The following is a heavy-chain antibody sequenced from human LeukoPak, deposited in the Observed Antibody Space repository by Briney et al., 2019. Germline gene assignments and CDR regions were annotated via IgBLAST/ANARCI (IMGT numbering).Heavy chain of an antibody. D-gene: IGHD1-7*01. CDR2: INPNSGGT. Sequence: ASVKVSCTASGYTFTGYYMHWVRQAPRQGLEWMGWINPNSGGTNYAQKFQGRVTMTRDTSISTAYMELSRLRSDDTAVYYCSLYNWNYGGFDYWGQGTLVTVSS. CDR1: GYTFTGYY. CDR3: SLYNWNYGGFDY. V-gene: IGHV1-2*02. J-gene: IGHJ4*02.